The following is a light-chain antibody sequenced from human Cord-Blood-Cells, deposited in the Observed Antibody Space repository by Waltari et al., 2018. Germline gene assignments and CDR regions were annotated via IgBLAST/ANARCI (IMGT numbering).Light chain of an antibody. J-gene: IGLJ3*02. CDR1: SRDVGRYNL. Sequence: QSALTQPASVSGSPGHSITISCTGTSRDVGRYNLVSWYQQHPGKAPKLRIDEGSKRPSGVSNRFSGSKSGNTASLTISGLQAEDEADYYCCSYAGSSIWVFGGGTKLTVL. CDR3: CSYAGSSIWV. V-gene: IGLV2-23*01. CDR2: EGS.